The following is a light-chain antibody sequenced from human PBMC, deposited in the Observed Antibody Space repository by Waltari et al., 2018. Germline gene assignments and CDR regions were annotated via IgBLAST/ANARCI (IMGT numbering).Light chain of an antibody. CDR3: QQSYSTPRT. V-gene: IGKV1-39*01. CDR2: AAS. Sequence: DIEMTQSPSPSSASVGDRVTITCRASQSISTYLNWYQQKPGKAPKLLIYAASSLHSGVPARFSGSGSGTDFTLTISSLQPEDFATYYCQQSYSTPRTFGQGTKLEIK. J-gene: IGKJ2*01. CDR1: QSISTY.